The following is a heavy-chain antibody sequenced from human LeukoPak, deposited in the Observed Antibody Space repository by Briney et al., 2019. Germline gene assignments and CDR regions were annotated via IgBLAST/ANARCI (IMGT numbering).Heavy chain of an antibody. CDR1: GYTFTGYY. D-gene: IGHD5-24*01. Sequence: ASVKVSCKASGYTFTGYYMHWVRQAPGQGLEWMGWINPNSGNTNYAQKLQGRVTMTTDTSTSTAYMELRSLRSDDTAVYYCARDKRDGYNRYYYYYMDVWGKGTTVTISS. J-gene: IGHJ6*03. CDR3: ARDKRDGYNRYYYYYMDV. V-gene: IGHV1-18*04. CDR2: INPNSGNT.